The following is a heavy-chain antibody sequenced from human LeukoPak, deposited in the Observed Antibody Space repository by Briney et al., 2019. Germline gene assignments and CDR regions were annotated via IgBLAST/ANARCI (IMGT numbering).Heavy chain of an antibody. CDR1: GGSFSGYY. V-gene: IGHV4-34*01. D-gene: IGHD6-13*01. J-gene: IGHJ4*02. CDR3: ARGRSSSSWFYFDY. CDR2: INHSGLT. Sequence: AGTLSLTCAVYGGSFSGYYWSWIRQPPGKGLEWIGEINHSGLTTYNPSLKSRVTMSVDTSKNQFCLKLISVTAADTAVYYCARGRSSSSWFYFDYWGQGTLVT.